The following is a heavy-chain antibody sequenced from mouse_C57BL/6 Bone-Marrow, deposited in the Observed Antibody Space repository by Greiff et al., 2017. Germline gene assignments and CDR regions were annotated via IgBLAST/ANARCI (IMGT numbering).Heavy chain of an antibody. CDR3: ASCYYGSSPFDY. D-gene: IGHD1-1*01. Sequence: QVQLQQSGAELVRPGSSVKLSCKASGYTFTSYWMHWVKQRPIQGLEWIGNIDPSDSETHYNQKFKDKATLTVDKSSSTAYMQLSSLTSEDSAVYYCASCYYGSSPFDYWGQGTTLTVSS. CDR2: IDPSDSET. CDR1: GYTFTSYW. J-gene: IGHJ2*01. V-gene: IGHV1-52*01.